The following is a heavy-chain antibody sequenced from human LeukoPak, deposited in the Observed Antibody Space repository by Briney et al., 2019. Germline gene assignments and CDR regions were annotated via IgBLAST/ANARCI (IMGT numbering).Heavy chain of an antibody. CDR2: ISSSSSYT. Sequence: PGGSLRLSCAASGFTFSDYYMSWIRQAPGKGLEWVSYISSSSSYTNYADSVKGRFTISRDNAKNSLYLQMNSLRAEDTAVYYCARDAKGLLWFGESSLYYFDYWGQGTLVTVSS. D-gene: IGHD3-10*01. V-gene: IGHV3-11*06. J-gene: IGHJ4*02. CDR3: ARDAKGLLWFGESSLYYFDY. CDR1: GFTFSDYY.